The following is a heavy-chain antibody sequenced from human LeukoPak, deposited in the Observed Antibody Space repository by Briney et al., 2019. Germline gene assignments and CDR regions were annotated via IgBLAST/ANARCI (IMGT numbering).Heavy chain of an antibody. CDR3: AKDGKIKYNSGWLLTYYFDY. CDR1: GFTFSSYG. CDR2: IRYDGSKK. V-gene: IGHV3-30*02. D-gene: IGHD6-19*01. Sequence: GGSLRLSCAASGFTFSSYGMHWVRQAPGKGLEWVAFIRYDGSKKYYADSVKGRFTVSRDNSKNTLYLEMNSLRAEDTAVYYCAKDGKIKYNSGWLLTYYFDYWGQGTLVTVSS. J-gene: IGHJ4*02.